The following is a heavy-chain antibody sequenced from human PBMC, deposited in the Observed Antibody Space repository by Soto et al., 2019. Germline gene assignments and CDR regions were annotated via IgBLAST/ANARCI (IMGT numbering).Heavy chain of an antibody. V-gene: IGHV1-69*12. J-gene: IGHJ6*02. CDR2: IIPIFGTA. CDR1: GGTFSSYA. Sequence: QVQLVQSGAEVKKPGSSVKVSCKASGGTFSSYAISWVRQAPGQGLEWMGGIIPIFGTADYAQKFQGRVTITADESTSTSYMELSILRSEETAVYYCASVETQSYYYGMDVWGQGPTVTVSS. D-gene: IGHD2-15*01. CDR3: ASVETQSYYYGMDV.